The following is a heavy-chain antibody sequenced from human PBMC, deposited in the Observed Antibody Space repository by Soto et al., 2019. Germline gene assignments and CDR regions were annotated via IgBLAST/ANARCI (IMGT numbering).Heavy chain of an antibody. D-gene: IGHD4-4*01. CDR1: GFTVSSHA. CDR3: AREGGDSNYALDY. J-gene: IGHJ4*02. V-gene: IGHV3-30-3*01. CDR2: ILYDGSNE. Sequence: QVQLVESGGGVVQPGRSLRLSCAASGFTVSSHAMHWVRQAPGEGLEWVAVILYDGSNEHYADSVKGRFIISRDKSKNTLYLHMDSLRPQDTAVYFCAREGGDSNYALDYWGQGTLVTVSS.